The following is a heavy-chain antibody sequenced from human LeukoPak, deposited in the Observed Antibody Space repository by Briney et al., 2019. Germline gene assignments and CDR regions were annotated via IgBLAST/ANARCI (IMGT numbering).Heavy chain of an antibody. CDR1: GYTLTELS. D-gene: IGHD3-22*01. V-gene: IGHV1-24*01. CDR2: FDPEDGET. J-gene: IGHJ4*02. CDR3: ARDVGYYYDSSGSRFDY. Sequence: ASVKVSCKVSGYTLTELSMHWVRQAPGKGLEWMGGFDPEDGETFYTQKFQGRVTMTRDTSTSTVYMELSSLRSEDTAVYYCARDVGYYYDSSGSRFDYWGQGTLVTVSS.